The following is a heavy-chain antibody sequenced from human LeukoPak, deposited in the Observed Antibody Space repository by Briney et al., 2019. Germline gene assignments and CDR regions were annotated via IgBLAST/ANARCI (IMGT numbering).Heavy chain of an antibody. Sequence: PGGSLRLSCAASGFTFRSYAMSWVRQAPGKGLEWVSAISGSGDTTYYADSVKGRFTISRDNAKNTLYLQMNRLTPEDTAVYYCAKVVARGCSSSTCFIYWGQGTLVTVSS. V-gene: IGHV3-23*01. CDR1: GFTFRSYA. CDR2: ISGSGDTT. J-gene: IGHJ4*02. CDR3: AKVVARGCSSSTCFIY. D-gene: IGHD2-2*01.